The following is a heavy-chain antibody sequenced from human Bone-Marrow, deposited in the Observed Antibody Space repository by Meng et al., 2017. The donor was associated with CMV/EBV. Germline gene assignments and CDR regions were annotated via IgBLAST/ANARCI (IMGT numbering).Heavy chain of an antibody. CDR2: IYSGGST. D-gene: IGHD3-3*01. V-gene: IGHV3-66*02. CDR1: GFTVSSNY. J-gene: IGHJ6*01. CDR3: ARVSYDFWSGYSAHLHTDYGMDV. Sequence: GESLKISCAASGFTVSSNYMSWVRQAPGKGLEWVSVIYSGGSTYYADSVKGRFTISRDNSKNTLYLQMNSLRAEDTAVYYCARVSYDFWSGYSAHLHTDYGMDVWGPGNTVTGYS.